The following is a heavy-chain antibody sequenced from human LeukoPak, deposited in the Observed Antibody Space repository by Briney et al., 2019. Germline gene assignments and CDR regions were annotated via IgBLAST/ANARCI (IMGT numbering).Heavy chain of an antibody. Sequence: GGSLRLSCAASGLTVSSNYMSWVRQAPGKGLEWVSVIYSGGSTYYADSVKGRFTISRDNSKNTLYLQMNSLRAEDTAVYYCARDSREYYYYGMDVWGQGTTVTVSS. CDR3: ARDSREYYYYGMDV. CDR1: GLTVSSNY. V-gene: IGHV3-66*01. D-gene: IGHD1-1*01. J-gene: IGHJ6*02. CDR2: IYSGGST.